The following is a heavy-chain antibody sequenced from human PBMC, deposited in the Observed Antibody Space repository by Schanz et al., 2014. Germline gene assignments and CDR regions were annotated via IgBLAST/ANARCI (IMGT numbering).Heavy chain of an antibody. Sequence: EVQLVESGGGFVQPGGSLGLSCVVSGFTVSSDHMSWVRQAPGKGLEWVSTIYASGATYYADSVKRRFTISRDISKNTLYLQMNSLRAEDTAVYSSARDRGYGSGDSCLTFDSWGQGTLVTVSS. V-gene: IGHV3-66*01. CDR3: ARDRGYGSGDSCLTFDS. D-gene: IGHD2-15*01. J-gene: IGHJ4*02. CDR1: GFTVSSDH. CDR2: IYASGAT.